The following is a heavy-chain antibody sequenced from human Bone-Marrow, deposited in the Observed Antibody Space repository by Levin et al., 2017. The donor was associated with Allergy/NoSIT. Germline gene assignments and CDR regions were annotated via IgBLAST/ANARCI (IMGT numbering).Heavy chain of an antibody. J-gene: IGHJ1*01. D-gene: IGHD1/OR15-1a*01. V-gene: IGHV3-23*01. CDR3: AKMEQQLVQGAFQE. CDR1: GFTSAYYA. Sequence: GGSLRLSCAASGFTSAYYAMSWVRQAPGKGLEWVSGISGTYDQTFYRDSVKGRFTISRDNSKNTVYLQMNNLRVNDSAIYYCAKMEQQLVQGAFQEWGQGTLVSVSS. CDR2: ISGTYDQT.